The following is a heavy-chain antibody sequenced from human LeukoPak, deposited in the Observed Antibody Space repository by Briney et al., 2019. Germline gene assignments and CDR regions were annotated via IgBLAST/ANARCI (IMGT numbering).Heavy chain of an antibody. V-gene: IGHV3-23*01. CDR1: GFTFSSYA. J-gene: IGHJ4*02. D-gene: IGHD5-24*01. Sequence: GGSLRLSCAASGFTFSSYAMSWVRQAPGKGLEWVSAISGSGGSTYYADSVKGRFTISRDNSKNTLYLQMNSLRSEDTAVYYCARGFGTRDGYNYGYWGQGTLVTVSS. CDR2: ISGSGGST. CDR3: ARGFGTRDGYNYGY.